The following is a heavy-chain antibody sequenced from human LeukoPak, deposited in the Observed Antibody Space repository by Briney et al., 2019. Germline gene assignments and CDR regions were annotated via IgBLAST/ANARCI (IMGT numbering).Heavy chain of an antibody. CDR1: GFTFSSYG. D-gene: IGHD4-17*01. J-gene: IGHJ4*02. CDR2: ISYDGSYK. CDR3: AKVGDYGDYALDY. Sequence: TGRSLRLSCAASGFTFSSYGMHWVRQAPGKGLERVAVISYDGSYKYYADSVKGRFTISRDNSKNTLYLQMNSLRAEDTAVCYCAKVGDYGDYALDYWGQGTLVTVSS. V-gene: IGHV3-30*18.